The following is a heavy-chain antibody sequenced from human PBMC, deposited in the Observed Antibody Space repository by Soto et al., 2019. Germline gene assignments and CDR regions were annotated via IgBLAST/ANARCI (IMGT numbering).Heavy chain of an antibody. CDR3: ATRYQAFDY. D-gene: IGHD2-2*01. V-gene: IGHV1-18*01. Sequence: QVQLVQSGPEVKKPGASVKVSCKTSGYTFTSYVITWVRQAPGQGLEWMGWITTDKGKTTYAQKFQGRVTMTTDTSTSTAYMELRSLRSDDTAVYYCATRYQAFDYWGQGTLVTVSS. J-gene: IGHJ4*02. CDR2: ITTDKGKT. CDR1: GYTFTSYV.